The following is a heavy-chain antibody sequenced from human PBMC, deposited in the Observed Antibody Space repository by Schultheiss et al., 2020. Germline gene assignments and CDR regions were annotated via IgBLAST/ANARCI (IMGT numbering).Heavy chain of an antibody. Sequence: GGSLRLSCAASGFTFSGSAMHWVRQASGKGLEWVGRIRSKANSYATAYAASVKGRFTISRDDSKNTAYLQMNSLKTEDTAVYYCTRPIPYYGDPISGHYFDYWGQGTLVTVSS. D-gene: IGHD4-17*01. CDR3: TRPIPYYGDPISGHYFDY. V-gene: IGHV3-73*01. J-gene: IGHJ4*02. CDR1: GFTFSGSA. CDR2: IRSKANSYAT.